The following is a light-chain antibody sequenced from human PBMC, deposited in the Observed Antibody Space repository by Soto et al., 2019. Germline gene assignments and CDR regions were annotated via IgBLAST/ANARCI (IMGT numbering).Light chain of an antibody. CDR1: QRVYNW. Sequence: IEMTQYPSTVSASVGARVTITCRASQRVYNWLAWYQQKPGKAPKLLISSVSTLESGVPSRFSGSGSGTEFTLAISSLQPEALGTYYCQQYNSYLSFGPGTKVEI. CDR2: SVS. J-gene: IGKJ3*01. V-gene: IGKV1-5*01. CDR3: QQYNSYLS.